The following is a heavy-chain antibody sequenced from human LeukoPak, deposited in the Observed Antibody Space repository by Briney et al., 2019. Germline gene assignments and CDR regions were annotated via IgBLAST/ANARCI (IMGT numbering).Heavy chain of an antibody. CDR1: GYTFTGYY. CDR2: INPNSGGT. V-gene: IGHV1-2*02. D-gene: IGHD3-9*01. CDR3: ARERSILRYFDWLLLEGNCGMDV. J-gene: IGHJ6*02. Sequence: ASVKVSCKASGYTFTGYYMHWVRQAPGQGLEWMGWINPNSGGTNYAQKFQGRVTMTRDTSISTAYMELGRLRSDDTAVYYCARERSILRYFDWLLLEGNCGMDVWGQGTTVTVSS.